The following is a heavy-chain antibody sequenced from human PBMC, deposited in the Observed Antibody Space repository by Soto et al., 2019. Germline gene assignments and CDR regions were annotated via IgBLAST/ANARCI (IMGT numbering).Heavy chain of an antibody. Sequence: QVQLVQSGAEVKKPGASVRVSCKASGYTFTSYDLNWVRQATGQGLEWLGWMSPTSGSTGYAQKFQGRVTMTRDASISTAYMELSSLSSEYTAVYYCARDYGGNSGWFDPWGQGTLVTVSS. CDR1: GYTFTSYD. CDR2: MSPTSGST. J-gene: IGHJ5*02. V-gene: IGHV1-8*01. CDR3: ARDYGGNSGWFDP. D-gene: IGHD4-17*01.